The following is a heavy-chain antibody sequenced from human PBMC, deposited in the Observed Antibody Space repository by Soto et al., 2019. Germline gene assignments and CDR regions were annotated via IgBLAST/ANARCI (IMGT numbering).Heavy chain of an antibody. CDR1: GGSISSYY. D-gene: IGHD3-16*01. Sequence: SETLSLTCTVSGGSISSYYWSWIRQPPGKGLEWIGYIYYSGSTNYNPSLKSRVTISVDTSKSQFSLKLSSVTAADTAVYYCARDSSVSHLGEAVFDFWGQGTLIPVSS. J-gene: IGHJ4*02. V-gene: IGHV4-59*01. CDR2: IYYSGST. CDR3: ARDSSVSHLGEAVFDF.